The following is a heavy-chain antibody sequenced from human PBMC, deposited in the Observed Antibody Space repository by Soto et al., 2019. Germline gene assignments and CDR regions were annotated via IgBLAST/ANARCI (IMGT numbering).Heavy chain of an antibody. Sequence: QVQLQESGPGLVKPSQTLSLTCTVSGGSISSGGYYWSWIRQHPGTGLEWIGYIYYSGSTYYNPSLKSRVTISVDTSKNPFSVKMSSVTAADTAVYYCARVVPWSRYYYYGMDVWGQGTTVTVSS. V-gene: IGHV4-31*03. CDR2: IYYSGST. CDR1: GGSISSGGYY. J-gene: IGHJ6*02. CDR3: ARVVPWSRYYYYGMDV. D-gene: IGHD1-26*01.